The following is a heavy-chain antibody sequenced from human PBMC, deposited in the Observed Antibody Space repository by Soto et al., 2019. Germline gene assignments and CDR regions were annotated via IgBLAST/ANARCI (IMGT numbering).Heavy chain of an antibody. D-gene: IGHD3-3*01. J-gene: IGHJ6*02. CDR3: ARQATQTNNYDFWSGYFGQYGMDV. CDR2: IYPGDSDT. Sequence: GWVHKMTGKGLECMGIIYPGDSDTRYSPSFQGQVTISADKSISTAYLQWSSLKASDTAMYYCARQATQTNNYDFWSGYFGQYGMDVWGQGTTVTVSS. V-gene: IGHV5-51*07.